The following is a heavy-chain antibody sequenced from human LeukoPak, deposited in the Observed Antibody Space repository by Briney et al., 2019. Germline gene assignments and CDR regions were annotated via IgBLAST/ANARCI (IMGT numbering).Heavy chain of an antibody. CDR3: ARSLVASNTHFDY. Sequence: SETLSLTCAVSGGSISSGGHSWSWIRQPPGKGLEWIGYIYHSGSTYYNPSLKSRVTISVDRSKNQFSLKLSSVTAADTAVYYCARSLVASNTHFDYWGQGTLVTVSS. CDR2: IYHSGST. D-gene: IGHD5-12*01. J-gene: IGHJ4*02. CDR1: GGSISSGGHS. V-gene: IGHV4-30-2*01.